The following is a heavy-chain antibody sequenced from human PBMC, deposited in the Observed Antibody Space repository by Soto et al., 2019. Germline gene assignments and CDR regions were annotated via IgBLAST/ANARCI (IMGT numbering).Heavy chain of an antibody. CDR2: ISGSGGST. J-gene: IGHJ4*02. V-gene: IGHV3-23*01. CDR3: AKDRVKYSSSSPHFDY. Sequence: GGSLRLSCAASGFTLSSYAMSWVRQAPGKGLEWVSAISGSGGSTYYADSVKGRFTISRDNSKNTLYLQMNSLRAEDTAVYYCAKDRVKYSSSSPHFDYWGQGTLVTVSS. CDR1: GFTLSSYA. D-gene: IGHD6-6*01.